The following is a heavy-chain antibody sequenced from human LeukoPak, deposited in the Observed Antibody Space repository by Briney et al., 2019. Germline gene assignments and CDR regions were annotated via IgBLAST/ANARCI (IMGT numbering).Heavy chain of an antibody. CDR3: ARGYYDSSGYYYFDY. V-gene: IGHV1-2*02. J-gene: IGHJ4*02. D-gene: IGHD3-22*01. Sequence: ASVKVSCKASGYTFTGYYMHWVRQAPGQGLEWMGWINPNSGGTNYAQKFQGRVTMTRDTSISTAYMELSRLRSDDTAVYYCARGYYDSSGYYYFDYWGQGTPVTVSS. CDR1: GYTFTGYY. CDR2: INPNSGGT.